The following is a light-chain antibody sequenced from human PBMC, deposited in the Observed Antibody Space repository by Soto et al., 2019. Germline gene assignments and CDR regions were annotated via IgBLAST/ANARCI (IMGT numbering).Light chain of an antibody. CDR1: QSIGTS. J-gene: IGKJ2*01. V-gene: IGKV1-39*01. Sequence: DIQMTQSPSSLSASVGDRVTITCRASQSIGTSLNWYQQKPGEAPKLLIYAAASLQSGVPSRFNGSGSGTDFTLTISSLQPEDFATCYCNQSYHSPIYTFGQGTDLEIK. CDR3: NQSYHSPIYT. CDR2: AAA.